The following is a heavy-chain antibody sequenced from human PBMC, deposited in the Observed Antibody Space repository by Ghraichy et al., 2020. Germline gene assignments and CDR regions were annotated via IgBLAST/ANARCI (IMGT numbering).Heavy chain of an antibody. CDR3: AKEGSSRYYDSSGYYAPKIFDY. J-gene: IGHJ4*02. CDR1: GFTFSSYA. V-gene: IGHV3-23*01. D-gene: IGHD3-22*01. Sequence: GALRLSCAASGFTFSSYAMSWVRQAPGKGLEWVSAISGSGGSTYYADSVKGRFTISRDNSKNTLYLQMNSLRAEDTAVYYCAKEGSSRYYDSSGYYAPKIFDYWGQGTLVTVSS. CDR2: ISGSGGST.